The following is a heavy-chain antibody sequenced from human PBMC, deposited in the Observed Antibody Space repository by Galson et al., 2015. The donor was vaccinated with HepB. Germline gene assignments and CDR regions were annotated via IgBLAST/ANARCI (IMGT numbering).Heavy chain of an antibody. Sequence: SLRLSCAASGFTFSSYWMSWVRQAPGKGLEWVANIKQDGSEKYYVDSVKGRFTISRDNAKNSLYLQMNSLRAEDTAVYYCHGDLDHYYYYMDVWGKGTTVTVSS. J-gene: IGHJ6*03. V-gene: IGHV3-7*03. D-gene: IGHD4-17*01. CDR2: IKQDGSEK. CDR3: HGDLDHYYYYMDV. CDR1: GFTFSSYW.